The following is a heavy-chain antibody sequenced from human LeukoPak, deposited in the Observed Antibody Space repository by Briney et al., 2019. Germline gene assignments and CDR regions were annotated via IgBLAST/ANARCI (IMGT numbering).Heavy chain of an antibody. CDR2: IYYSGST. Sequence: PSETLSLTCTVSGGSISSSSYYWGWIRQPPGKGLEWIGSIYYSGSTYYNPSLKSRVTIYVDTSKNQFSLKLSSVTAADTAVYYCARRSGSYRYYFDYWGQGTLVTVSS. D-gene: IGHD1-26*01. CDR1: GGSISSSSYY. CDR3: ARRSGSYRYYFDY. V-gene: IGHV4-39*01. J-gene: IGHJ4*02.